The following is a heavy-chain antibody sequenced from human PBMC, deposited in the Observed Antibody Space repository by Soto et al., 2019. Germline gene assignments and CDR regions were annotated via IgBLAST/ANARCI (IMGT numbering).Heavy chain of an antibody. CDR2: IYATGTT. CDR3: VRGSLYNFDSSGTELWFDP. V-gene: IGHV4-4*07. D-gene: IGHD6-19*01. Sequence: PTETLTLTCTVSGASISGFYWSWIRKSAGKGLEWIGRIYATGTTDYNPSLKSRVMMSVDTSKKQFSLRLSSVTVADTAVYYCVRGSLYNFDSSGTELWFDPWGQGALVTVSS. CDR1: GASISGFY. J-gene: IGHJ5*02.